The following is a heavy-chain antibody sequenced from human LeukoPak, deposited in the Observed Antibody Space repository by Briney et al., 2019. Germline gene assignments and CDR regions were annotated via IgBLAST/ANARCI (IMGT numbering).Heavy chain of an antibody. D-gene: IGHD6-13*01. CDR3: ARGVYIAAAQYAY. J-gene: IGHJ4*02. Sequence: SETLSLTCTVSGGSISNGNYYWNWIRQHPGQGLEWIGYIYYSGTTNYNPSLKSRVTISVDTSKNQFSLKLSSVTAADTAVYYCARGVYIAAAQYAYWGQGTLVTVSS. V-gene: IGHV4-61*01. CDR2: IYYSGTT. CDR1: GGSISNGNYY.